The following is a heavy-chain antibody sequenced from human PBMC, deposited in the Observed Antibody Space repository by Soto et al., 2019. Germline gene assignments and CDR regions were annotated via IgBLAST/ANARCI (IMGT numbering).Heavy chain of an antibody. V-gene: IGHV3-30*03. CDR2: ISYDGSNK. J-gene: IGHJ4*02. D-gene: IGHD3-10*01. Sequence: QVRLVESGGGVVQPGRSLRLSCAASGFPFSSYGMHWVREARGKGLEWVAVISYDGSNKYYADSVKGRFTISRDNSASTLYLQMNNLRPEDTALYYCVGGQYYFDYRGQGTLVTVSP. CDR1: GFPFSSYG. CDR3: VGGQYYFDY.